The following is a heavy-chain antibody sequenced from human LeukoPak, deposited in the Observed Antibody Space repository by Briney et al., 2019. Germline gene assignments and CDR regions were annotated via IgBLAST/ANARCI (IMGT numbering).Heavy chain of an antibody. CDR3: ARASYCSGGSCYSSGFDY. D-gene: IGHD2-15*01. Sequence: SETLSLTCTVSGGSISSYYWSWIRQPPGKGLEWIGYIYYSGSTNYNPSLKSRVTISVDTSKNQFSLKLSSVTAADTAVYYCARASYCSGGSCYSSGFDYWGQGTLATVSS. J-gene: IGHJ4*02. V-gene: IGHV4-59*01. CDR1: GGSISSYY. CDR2: IYYSGST.